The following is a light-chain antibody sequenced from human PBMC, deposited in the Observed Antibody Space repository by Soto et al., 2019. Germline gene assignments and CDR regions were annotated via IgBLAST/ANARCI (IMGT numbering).Light chain of an antibody. CDR2: GAS. CDR1: QSVSSN. CDR3: QQLYGYPLT. J-gene: IGKJ4*01. V-gene: IGKV3-15*01. Sequence: EIVMTQSPATLSVSPGERATLSCRASQSVSSNLAWYQQKPGQAPRLLIYGASTRATGIPARFSGSGSGTEFTLTISSLQPEDFATYYCQQLYGYPLTFGGGTKVDIK.